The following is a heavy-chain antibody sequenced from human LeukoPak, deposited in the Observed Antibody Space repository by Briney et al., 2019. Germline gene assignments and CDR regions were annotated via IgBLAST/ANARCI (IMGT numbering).Heavy chain of an antibody. Sequence: SETLSLTCTVSGGSISSSSYYWGWIRQPPGKGLEWIGSIYYSGSTYYNPSLKSQITISVDTSKNQFSLKLSSVTAADTAVYYCASQYYYDSSGYYLDYWGQGTLVTVSS. CDR3: ASQYYYDSSGYYLDY. V-gene: IGHV4-39*01. CDR2: IYYSGST. J-gene: IGHJ4*02. CDR1: GGSISSSSYY. D-gene: IGHD3-22*01.